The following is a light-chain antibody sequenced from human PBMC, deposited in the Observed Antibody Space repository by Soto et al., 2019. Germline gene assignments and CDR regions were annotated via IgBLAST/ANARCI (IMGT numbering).Light chain of an antibody. J-gene: IGKJ4*01. V-gene: IGKV1-8*01. CDR1: QGISSY. Sequence: AIRMTQSPSSLSASTGDRVTITCRASQGISSYLALYQQKPGKAPKLLIYAASTLQSGVPSRFSGSGSGTDFTLTISCLQSEDFATYYCQQYYSYLPLTFGGGTKVEIK. CDR3: QQYYSYLPLT. CDR2: AAS.